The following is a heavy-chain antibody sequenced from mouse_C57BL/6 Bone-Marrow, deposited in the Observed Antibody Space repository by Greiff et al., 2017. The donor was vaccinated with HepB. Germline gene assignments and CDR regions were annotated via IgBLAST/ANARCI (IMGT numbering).Heavy chain of an antibody. J-gene: IGHJ3*01. V-gene: IGHV14-3*01. CDR1: GFNIKNTY. CDR3: AREEDYYGSSYVEGFAY. D-gene: IGHD1-1*01. Sequence: VQLNQSVAELVRPGASVKLSCTASGFNIKNTYMHWVKQRPGQGLEWIGRIDPANGNTKYAPKFQGKATITADTSSNTAYLQLSSLTSEDTAIYYCAREEDYYGSSYVEGFAYWGQGTLVTVSA. CDR2: IDPANGNT.